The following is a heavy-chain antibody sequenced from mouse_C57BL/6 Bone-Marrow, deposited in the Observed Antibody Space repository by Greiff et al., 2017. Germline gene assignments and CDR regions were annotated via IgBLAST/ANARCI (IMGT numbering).Heavy chain of an antibody. CDR3: ARGIYYDNSLDV. D-gene: IGHD2-1*01. J-gene: IGHJ1*03. CDR2: INYDGSST. V-gene: IGHV5-16*01. CDR1: GFTFSDYY. Sequence: EVNVVESEGGLVQPGSSMKLSCTASGFTFSDYYMAWVRQVPEKGLEWVANINYDGSSTYYLDSLKSRFIISRDNAKNILYLQMSSLKSEDTATYYCARGIYYDNSLDVWGTGTTVTVSS.